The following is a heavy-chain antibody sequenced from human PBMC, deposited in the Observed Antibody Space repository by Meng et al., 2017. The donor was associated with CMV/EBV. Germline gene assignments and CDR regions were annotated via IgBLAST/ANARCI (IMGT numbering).Heavy chain of an antibody. D-gene: IGHD2-2*02. J-gene: IGHJ4*02. V-gene: IGHV3-66*02. CDR2: IYSGGST. CDR3: ARDCSSTSCYTGFDY. CDR1: GFTVSSNY. Sequence: GESLKISCAASGFTVSSNYMSWVRQALGKGLEWVSVIYSGGSTYYADSVKGRFTISRDNSKNTLYLQMNSLRAEDTAVYYCARDCSSTSCYTGFDYWGQGTLVTVSS.